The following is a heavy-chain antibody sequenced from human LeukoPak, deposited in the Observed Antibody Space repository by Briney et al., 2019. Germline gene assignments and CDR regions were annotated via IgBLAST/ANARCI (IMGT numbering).Heavy chain of an antibody. J-gene: IGHJ1*01. CDR1: GGSISSYY. V-gene: IGHV4-59*01. Sequence: PSETLSLTCTVSGGSISSYYWSWIRQPPGKGLEWIGYIYYSGSTNYNPSLKSRVTISVDTSKNQFSLKLSSVTAADTAVYYRAREGWLPQYFQHWGQGTLATVSS. CDR3: AREGWLPQYFQH. CDR2: IYYSGST. D-gene: IGHD3-22*01.